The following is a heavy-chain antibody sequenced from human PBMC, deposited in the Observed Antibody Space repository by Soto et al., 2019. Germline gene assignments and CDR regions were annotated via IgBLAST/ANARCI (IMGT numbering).Heavy chain of an antibody. D-gene: IGHD1-26*01. V-gene: IGHV1-46*01. CDR3: ARDHGVSTSGSEYYFDY. CDR1: GYTFTSYY. CDR2: INPSGGST. J-gene: IGHJ4*02. Sequence: QVQLVQSGAEVKKPGASVKVSCKASGYTFTSYYMHWVRQAPGQGLEWMGIINPSGGSTSYAQKFQGRVTMTRDTSTSTVYMELSSLRSEDTAVYYCARDHGVSTSGSEYYFDYWGQGTLVTVSS.